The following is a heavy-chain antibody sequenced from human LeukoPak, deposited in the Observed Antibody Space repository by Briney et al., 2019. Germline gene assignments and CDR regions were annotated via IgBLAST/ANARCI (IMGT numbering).Heavy chain of an antibody. D-gene: IGHD6-13*01. CDR1: GFNLSTYG. Sequence: GRSLRLSCAASGFNLSTYGMHWVRQAPGKGLEWVAVISYDGINKYYADSVKGRFTISRDNSKNMLYLQMSSLRAEDTAVYYCAKDHVTSSSWFPDYWGQGTLVTVSS. CDR2: ISYDGINK. V-gene: IGHV3-30*18. J-gene: IGHJ4*02. CDR3: AKDHVTSSSWFPDY.